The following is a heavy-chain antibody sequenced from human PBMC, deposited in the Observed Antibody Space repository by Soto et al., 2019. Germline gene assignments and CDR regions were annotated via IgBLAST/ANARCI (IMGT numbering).Heavy chain of an antibody. Sequence: PGGSLRLSCSASGFTFSIYAMHWVRQAPGKGLEYVSSISTNGGSTYYADSVKGRFTISRDNSNNTLYLQMNSLRAEDTAVYYCARDREYDSSGLYYFDYWGQGTLVTVSS. CDR1: GFTFSIYA. CDR2: ISTNGGST. J-gene: IGHJ4*02. V-gene: IGHV3-64*04. D-gene: IGHD3-22*01. CDR3: ARDREYDSSGLYYFDY.